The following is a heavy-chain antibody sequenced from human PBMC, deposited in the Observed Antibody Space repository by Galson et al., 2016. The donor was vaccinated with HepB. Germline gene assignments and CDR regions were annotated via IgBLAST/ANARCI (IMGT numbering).Heavy chain of an antibody. Sequence: SLRLSCAASGLSSSYCGMHWVRQAPGKGLEWVAVISSDGNNKYYVDSVKGRFTISRDDSKNTLYLQMNSLTAEDTAVYYCAKDKGTKYFDYWGQGALVTVSS. V-gene: IGHV3-30*18. J-gene: IGHJ4*02. D-gene: IGHD3-10*01. CDR1: GLSSSYCG. CDR2: ISSDGNNK. CDR3: AKDKGTKYFDY.